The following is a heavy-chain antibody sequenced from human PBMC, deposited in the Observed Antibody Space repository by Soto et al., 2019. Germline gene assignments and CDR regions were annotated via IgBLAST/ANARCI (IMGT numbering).Heavy chain of an antibody. CDR1: GGSISSYY. V-gene: IGHV4-59*01. CDR2: IYYSGSA. CDR3: ARSMANTNYYYYYGMDV. J-gene: IGHJ6*02. Sequence: SETLSLTCTFSGGSISSYYWSWIRQPPGKGLEWIGYIYYSGSANYNPSLKSRVTISVDTSKNQFSLKLSSVTAADTAVYYCARSMANTNYYYYYGMDVWGQGTTVTVSS.